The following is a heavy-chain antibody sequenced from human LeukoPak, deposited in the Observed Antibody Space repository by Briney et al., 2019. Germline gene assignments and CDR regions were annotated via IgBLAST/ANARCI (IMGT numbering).Heavy chain of an antibody. D-gene: IGHD3-10*01. CDR1: GFTVSGDY. J-gene: IGHJ4*02. CDR2: MYDGGAT. V-gene: IGHV3-53*01. CDR3: ARGSGSVDY. Sequence: GGSLRLSCAVSGFTVSGDYMSWVRQAPGKGLEWVSVMYDGGATYYADSVKGRFTISRDNAKNSLYLQMNSLRAGDTAVYYCARGSGSVDYWGQGTLVTVSS.